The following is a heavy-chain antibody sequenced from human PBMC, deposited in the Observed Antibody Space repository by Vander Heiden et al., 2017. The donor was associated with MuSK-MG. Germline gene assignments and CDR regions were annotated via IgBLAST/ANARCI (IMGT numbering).Heavy chain of an antibody. J-gene: IGHJ3*02. D-gene: IGHD2-15*01. CDR1: GFPFNPYS. CDR3: ARDVCSGGSCYGAFDI. V-gene: IGHV3-48*01. Sequence: EVQLVESGGGLVQPGGSLRLSCATSGFPFNPYSMNWVRQAPGKGLEWVSYISSSGSIIYYADSVKGRFTISRDNAKDSLYLQMNSLRAEDTAVYYCARDVCSGGSCYGAFDIWGQGTMVTVSS. CDR2: ISSSGSII.